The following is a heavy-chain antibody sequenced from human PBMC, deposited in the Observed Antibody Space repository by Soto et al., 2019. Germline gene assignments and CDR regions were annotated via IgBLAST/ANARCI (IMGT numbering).Heavy chain of an antibody. Sequence: QVQLVQSGPEVKMPGASVKVSCKTSGYTFTAYGLAWLRQAPGQRPEWMGWVSTNDDRTNYAQKFQGRVTMTTDRSTTPTYMELRSLRADDTAVYYCTRELNTESSAYYSFAYWGQGTLVTVSS. CDR2: VSTNDDRT. D-gene: IGHD3-22*01. CDR1: GYTFTAYG. CDR3: TRELNTESSAYYSFAY. V-gene: IGHV1-18*01. J-gene: IGHJ4*02.